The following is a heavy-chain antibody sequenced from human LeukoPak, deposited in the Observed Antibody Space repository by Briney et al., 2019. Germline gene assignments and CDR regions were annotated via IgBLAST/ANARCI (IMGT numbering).Heavy chain of an antibody. CDR2: IYYSGST. CDR1: GGSISSYY. J-gene: IGHJ3*02. Sequence: PSETLSLTCTVSGGSISSYYWSWIRQPPGKGLEWIGYIYYSGSTNYNPSLKSRVTISVDTPKSQFSLKLSSVTAADTAVYYCAKRLTTDAFDIWGQGTMVTVSS. D-gene: IGHD1-1*01. CDR3: AKRLTTDAFDI. V-gene: IGHV4-59*01.